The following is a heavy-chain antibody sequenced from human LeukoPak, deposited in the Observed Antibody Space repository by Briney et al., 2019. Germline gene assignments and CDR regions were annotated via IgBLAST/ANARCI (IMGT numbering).Heavy chain of an antibody. D-gene: IGHD3-22*01. CDR1: GYTFTSYY. CDR3: ARDKDLDRSGYYYFDY. CDR2: IIPSCSST. J-gene: IGHJ4*02. V-gene: IGHV1-46*01. Sequence: ASVKVSCTASGYTFTSYYMHWVRQAPGQEVEWLGIIIPSCSSTSYAQKFQGRVTMTRDTSTSTVYMELSSLRSEDTAVYHCARDKDLDRSGYYYFDYWGQGSLATVSS.